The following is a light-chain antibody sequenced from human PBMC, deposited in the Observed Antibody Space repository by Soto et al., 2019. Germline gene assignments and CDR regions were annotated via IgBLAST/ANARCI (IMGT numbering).Light chain of an antibody. V-gene: IGLV2-14*01. CDR2: EVS. J-gene: IGLJ1*01. Sequence: QSALTQPASVSGSPGQSITISCTGSSSDVGGYKHVSWYQQHPGKAPKLMIYEVSNRPSGVSNRFSGSKSGNTAPLTISGLQAGDEADYYCSSYTGNTTHYVFGTGTKLTVL. CDR3: SSYTGNTTHYV. CDR1: SSDVGGYKH.